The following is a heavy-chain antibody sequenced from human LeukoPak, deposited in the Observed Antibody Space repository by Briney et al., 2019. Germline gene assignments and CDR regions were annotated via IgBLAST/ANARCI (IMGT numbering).Heavy chain of an antibody. D-gene: IGHD3-22*01. J-gene: IGHJ3*02. Sequence: SETLSLTRTVSGGSLSILYWRGIPQPPGKAREGRGYISYSGSTNYNPSRKSRVTMLVDTSKNHFSLRLSSVTAADTAVYYCAREASRSSGYYSSAFDIWGQGTMVTVSS. V-gene: IGHV4-59*11. CDR1: GGSLSILY. CDR3: AREASRSSGYYSSAFDI. CDR2: ISYSGST.